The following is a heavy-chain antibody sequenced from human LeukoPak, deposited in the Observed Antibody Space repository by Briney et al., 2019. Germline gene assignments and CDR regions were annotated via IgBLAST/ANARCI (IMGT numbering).Heavy chain of an antibody. V-gene: IGHV3-23*01. CDR1: GFTFSIYA. CDR2: LSANGVKT. Sequence: QPGGSLRLSCAASGFTFSIYAMSWVRQAPGKGLEWVSALSANGVKTYYADSVKGRFTISRDNAKNSLYLQMNSLRAEDTAVYYCARDYPGQLPQYYYYYYGMDVWGKGTTVTVSS. J-gene: IGHJ6*04. CDR3: ARDYPGQLPQYYYYYYGMDV. D-gene: IGHD2-2*01.